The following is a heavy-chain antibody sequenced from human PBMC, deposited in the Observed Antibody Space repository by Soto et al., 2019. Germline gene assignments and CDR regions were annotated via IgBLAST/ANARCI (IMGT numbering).Heavy chain of an antibody. CDR3: AREKTSYGMYG. V-gene: IGHV1-8*01. J-gene: IGHJ6*02. Sequence: QVQLVQSGAEVKKPGASVKVSCKASVYTFTRYYINWVRQATGQGLEWMGWMIPNSGNTGYAQKFQGRVTMTRNTSISPAYMELHSLRSADAAVYYCAREKTSYGMYGWVQGTTVTVS. CDR2: MIPNSGNT. CDR1: VYTFTRYY.